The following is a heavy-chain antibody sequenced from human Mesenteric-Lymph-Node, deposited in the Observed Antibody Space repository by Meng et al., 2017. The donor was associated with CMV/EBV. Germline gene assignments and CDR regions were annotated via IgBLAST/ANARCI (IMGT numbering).Heavy chain of an antibody. Sequence: GESLKISCVGSGFTFSSYGMNWVRQAPGKGLEWVSSVSTSSTYIDYADSVKGRFTISRDNVKNSLYLQMNSLRGEDSGVYYCAKGIAARGAFVDYWGQGTLVTVSS. V-gene: IGHV3-21*01. D-gene: IGHD6-6*01. CDR3: AKGIAARGAFVDY. J-gene: IGHJ4*02. CDR1: GFTFSSYG. CDR2: VSTSSTYI.